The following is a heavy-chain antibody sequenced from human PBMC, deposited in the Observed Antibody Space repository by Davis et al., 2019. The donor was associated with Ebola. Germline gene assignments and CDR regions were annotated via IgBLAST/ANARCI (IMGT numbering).Heavy chain of an antibody. D-gene: IGHD6-19*01. J-gene: IGHJ2*01. CDR1: GGSITTGDNY. CDR2: ILSSGST. CDR3: ARGQWLVPMPTFWYFDL. Sequence: MPSETLSLTCIVSGGSITTGDNYWSWIRQTPGKGLEWIGYILSSGSTYYNPSLQSRITISVDTSKNQFSLNLRSVTAADTAVYYCARGQWLVPMPTFWYFDLWGRGTLVTVSS. V-gene: IGHV4-30-4*02.